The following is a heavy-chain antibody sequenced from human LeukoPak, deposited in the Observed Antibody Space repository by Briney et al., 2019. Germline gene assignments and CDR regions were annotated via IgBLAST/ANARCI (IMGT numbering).Heavy chain of an antibody. CDR1: GFTFSSYA. D-gene: IGHD3-10*01. Sequence: PGGSLRLSCAASGFTFSSYAMSWVRQAPGKGLEWIGRIYTSGSTDYNPSLKSRVTISVDTSKNQFSLKLSSVTAADTAVYYCASYGSGSYAFDIWGQGTMVTVSS. V-gene: IGHV4-59*10. J-gene: IGHJ3*02. CDR3: ASYGSGSYAFDI. CDR2: IYTSGST.